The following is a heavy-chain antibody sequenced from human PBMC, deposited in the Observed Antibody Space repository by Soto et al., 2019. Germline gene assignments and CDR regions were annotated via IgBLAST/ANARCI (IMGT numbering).Heavy chain of an antibody. CDR2: IHPGDSDT. J-gene: IGHJ4*02. CDR1: GYSFTNYW. Sequence: PGESLKISCNGAGYSFTNYWIVWVRQMPGKGLEWMGSIHPGDSDTRYGPSFQGQVTISADKSISTAYLQWSSLKASDTAMYYCARSRGYFDYWGQGTLVTVSS. CDR3: ARSRGYFDY. V-gene: IGHV5-51*01.